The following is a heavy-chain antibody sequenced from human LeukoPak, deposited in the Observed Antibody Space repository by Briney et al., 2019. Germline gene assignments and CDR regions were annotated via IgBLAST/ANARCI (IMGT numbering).Heavy chain of an antibody. Sequence: GGSLRLSCAASGFTFSISAMSWVRQAPGEGLDWVSLISYSGYNAYSASSVRGRFTISRDNSKDTLYLHMHSLRVEDTAIYYGARDIELSTWGLGTMVTVSS. CDR3: ARDIELST. CDR2: ISYSGYNA. J-gene: IGHJ3*01. V-gene: IGHV3-23*01. D-gene: IGHD3-16*02. CDR1: GFTFSISA.